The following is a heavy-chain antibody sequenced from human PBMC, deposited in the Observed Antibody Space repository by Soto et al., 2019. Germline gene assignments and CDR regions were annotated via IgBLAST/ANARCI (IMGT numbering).Heavy chain of an antibody. CDR3: AKPHREGYSTAFFHH. CDR2: ISGSGGGT. V-gene: IGHV3-23*01. J-gene: IGHJ4*02. CDR1: EFTFSTYA. D-gene: IGHD4-4*01. Sequence: GGSLRLSCAASEFTFSTYAMSWVRQAPGKGLEWVSGISGSGGGTYYADSVKGRFTISRDNSKNTVYLQMNSLRAEDTAVYYCAKPHREGYSTAFFHHWGQGTLVTVS.